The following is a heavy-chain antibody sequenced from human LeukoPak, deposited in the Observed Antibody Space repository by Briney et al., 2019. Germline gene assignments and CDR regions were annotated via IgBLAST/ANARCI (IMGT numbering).Heavy chain of an antibody. V-gene: IGHV4-59*01. CDR3: ASRSSIWSGYQDTLYYFDS. J-gene: IGHJ4*02. D-gene: IGHD3-3*01. CDR2: IYYSGST. CDR1: GGSISSYY. Sequence: SETLSLTCTVSGGSISSYYWSWIRQPPGKRLEWIGHIYYSGSTNYNPSLKSRVTITVDTSKNQFSLKLSSVTAADTAVYYCASRSSIWSGYQDTLYYFDSWGQGTLVTVSS.